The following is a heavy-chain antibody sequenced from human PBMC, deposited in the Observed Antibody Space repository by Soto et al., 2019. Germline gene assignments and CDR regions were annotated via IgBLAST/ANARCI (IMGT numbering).Heavy chain of an antibody. CDR3: AVDSDILTGKSYYYYCMDV. J-gene: IGHJ6*02. CDR2: INPNSGGT. Sequence: ASVKVSCKASGYTFTGYYMHWVRQAPGQGLEWMGWINPNSGGTNYAQKFQGRVTMTRDTSISTAYMELSRLRSDDTAVYYCAVDSDILTGKSYYYYCMDVWGQGTTVAVSS. D-gene: IGHD3-9*01. V-gene: IGHV1-2*02. CDR1: GYTFTGYY.